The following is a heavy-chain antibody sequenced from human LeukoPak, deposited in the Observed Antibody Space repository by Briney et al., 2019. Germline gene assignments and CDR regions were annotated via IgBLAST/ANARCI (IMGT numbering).Heavy chain of an antibody. J-gene: IGHJ6*04. CDR1: GGSFSGYY. D-gene: IGHD2-21*02. V-gene: IGHV4-34*01. Sequence: SSETLSLTCAVYGGSFSGYYWSWTRQPPGKGLEWIGEINHSGSTNYNPPLKSRVTISVDTSKNQFSLRLSSVTAADTAVYYCARDNREVRGGDCFDVWGKGTTVTVSS. CDR3: ARDNREVRGGDCFDV. CDR2: INHSGST.